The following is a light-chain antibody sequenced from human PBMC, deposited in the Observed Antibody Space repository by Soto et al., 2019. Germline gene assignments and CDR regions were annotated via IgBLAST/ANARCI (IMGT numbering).Light chain of an antibody. J-gene: IGLJ2*01. V-gene: IGLV2-14*01. CDR2: EVT. CDR3: GSSTDTDTLVI. CDR1: TSDVGRYKF. Sequence: QSVLTQPPSVSAAPGQSITISCTGTTSDVGRYKFVSWYQHHPGKAPKLLIFEVTNRPSGVSSRFSGSKSGNTASLTISGLQTEDEATYYCGSSTDTDTLVIFGGGTKVTVL.